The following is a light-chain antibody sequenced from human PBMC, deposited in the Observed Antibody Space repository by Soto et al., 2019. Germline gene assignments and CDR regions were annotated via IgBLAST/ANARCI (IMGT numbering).Light chain of an antibody. CDR2: DAS. CDR1: QGITNY. CDR3: HQYTPWSPWT. Sequence: AIQLTPSPSSLSASVGARVTLTCRASQGITNYLAWYQQKLGKAPRLLIYDASSLESGIPSRFSGSGSGTEFTLTISSLQSDDFAAYYCHQYTPWSPWTFGQGTKVDIK. V-gene: IGKV1-13*02. J-gene: IGKJ1*01.